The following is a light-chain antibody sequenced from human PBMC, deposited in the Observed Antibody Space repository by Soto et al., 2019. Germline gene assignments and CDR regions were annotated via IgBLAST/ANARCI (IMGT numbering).Light chain of an antibody. J-gene: IGLJ2*01. V-gene: IGLV6-57*01. CDR3: QSYDTRSVV. CDR1: SGSIGNNF. Sequence: QSVSESPGKTVTISCTRSSGSIGNNFVQWYQQRPGTSPTTVIYEDDDRPSGVPERFSGSIDSSSNSASLTISGLRPEDEADYYCQSYDTRSVVFGGGTKLTVL. CDR2: EDD.